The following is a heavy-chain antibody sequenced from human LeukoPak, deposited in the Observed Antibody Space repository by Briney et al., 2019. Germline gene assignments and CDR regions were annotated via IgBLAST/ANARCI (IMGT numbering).Heavy chain of an antibody. CDR3: ARVYDSSANYLAY. V-gene: IGHV4-34*01. CDR2: INHSEST. Sequence: SETLSLTCAVYGGSFSDYYWSWIRQPPGKGLEWIGEINHSESTNYNPSLKSRVTISVDTSKNQFSLKLSSVTAADTAVYYCARVYDSSANYLAYWGQGTLVTVSS. D-gene: IGHD3-22*01. CDR1: GGSFSDYY. J-gene: IGHJ4*02.